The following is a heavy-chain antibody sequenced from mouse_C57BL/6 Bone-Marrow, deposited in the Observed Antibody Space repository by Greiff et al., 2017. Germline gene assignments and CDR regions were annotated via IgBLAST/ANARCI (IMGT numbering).Heavy chain of an antibody. J-gene: IGHJ1*03. CDR2: INPGSGGT. D-gene: IGHD2-1*01. Sequence: QVQLQQSGAELVRPGTSVKVSCKASGYAFTNYLIEWVKQRPGQGLEWIGVINPGSGGTNYNEKFKGKATLTADKSSSTAYMQLSSLTSEDSAVYFCARGGATMVPYWYVDVWGTGTTVTVSS. CDR3: ARGGATMVPYWYVDV. V-gene: IGHV1-54*01. CDR1: GYAFTNYL.